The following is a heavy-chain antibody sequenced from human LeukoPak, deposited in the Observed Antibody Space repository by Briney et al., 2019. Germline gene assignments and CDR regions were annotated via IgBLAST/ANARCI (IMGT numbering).Heavy chain of an antibody. J-gene: IGHJ4*02. Sequence: GGSLRLSCEASGVTFSNAWKNWVRQAPGKGLEWVGRIKSKTDGGTTDYAAPVKGRFTISRDDSKNTLYLQMNSLKTEDTAVYYCTTDSCTNGVCYTDYWGQGTLVTVSS. D-gene: IGHD2-8*01. CDR1: GVTFSNAW. CDR2: IKSKTDGGTT. CDR3: TTDSCTNGVCYTDY. V-gene: IGHV3-15*07.